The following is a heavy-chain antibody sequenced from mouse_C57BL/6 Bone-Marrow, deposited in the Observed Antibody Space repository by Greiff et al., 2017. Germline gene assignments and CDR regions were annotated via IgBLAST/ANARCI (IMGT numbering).Heavy chain of an antibody. CDR3: ARHDYDYDEGGYAMDY. CDR2: INSDGGST. D-gene: IGHD2-4*01. CDR1: EYEFPSHD. J-gene: IGHJ4*01. Sequence: DVKLVESGGGLVQPGESLKLSCESNEYEFPSHDMSWVRKTPEKRLELVAAINSDGGSTYYPDTMERRFIISRDNTKKTLYLQMSSLRSEDTALYYCARHDYDYDEGGYAMDYWGQGTSVTVSS. V-gene: IGHV5-2*01.